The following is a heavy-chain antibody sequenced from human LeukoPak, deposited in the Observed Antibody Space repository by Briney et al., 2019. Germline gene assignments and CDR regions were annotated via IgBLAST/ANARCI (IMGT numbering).Heavy chain of an antibody. Sequence: ASVKVSCKASGYTFTSYDINWVRQATGQGLEWMGWMNPNSGNTGYAQKFQGRVTITRNTSISTAYMELSSLRSEDTAVYYCARGPGYGDYFYYYYYMDVWGKGTTVTVSS. J-gene: IGHJ6*03. CDR2: MNPNSGNT. D-gene: IGHD4-17*01. CDR1: GYTFTSYD. V-gene: IGHV1-8*03. CDR3: ARGPGYGDYFYYYYYMDV.